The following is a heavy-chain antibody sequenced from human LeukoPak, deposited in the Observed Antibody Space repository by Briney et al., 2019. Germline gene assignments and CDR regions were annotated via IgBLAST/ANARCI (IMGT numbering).Heavy chain of an antibody. CDR3: ARGLKYLWFGDQITPGY. Sequence: ASVKVSCEASGYIFTSYGISWVRQAPGQGLEWMGWIRAYNGNRNYAQKAEARVSRPTNTPTNTAYTELRSLRSDDTEVYYCARGLKYLWFGDQITPGYWGQGTLVTVSS. D-gene: IGHD3-10*01. CDR1: GYIFTSYG. V-gene: IGHV1-18*01. CDR2: IRAYNGNR. J-gene: IGHJ4*02.